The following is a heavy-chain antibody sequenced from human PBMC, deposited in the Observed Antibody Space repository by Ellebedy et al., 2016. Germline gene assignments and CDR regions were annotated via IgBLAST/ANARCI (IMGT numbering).Heavy chain of an antibody. V-gene: IGHV4-39*07. D-gene: IGHD4-17*01. Sequence: SETLSLTXTVSGGSISSAGYYWSWIRQHPGKGLERIGSIYYSGNTFYNPSLKSRVTISVDTSKNQFSLNLSSVTAADTAVYYCARDPDGDYQFDYWGQGTLVTVSS. J-gene: IGHJ4*02. CDR2: IYYSGNT. CDR1: GGSISSAGYY. CDR3: ARDPDGDYQFDY.